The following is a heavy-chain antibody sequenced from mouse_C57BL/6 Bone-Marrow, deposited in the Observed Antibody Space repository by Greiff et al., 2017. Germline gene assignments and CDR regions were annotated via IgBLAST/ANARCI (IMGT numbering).Heavy chain of an antibody. CDR2: IDPSDSYT. CDR1: GYTFTSYW. V-gene: IGHV1-50*01. D-gene: IGHD4-1*01. Sequence: VQLQQPGAELVKPGASVKLSCKASGYTFTSYWMQWVKQRPGQGLEWIGEIDPSDSYTNYNQKFKGKATLTVDTSSSTAYMQLSSLTSEDSAVYYYAKEILDAMDYWGQGTSVTVSS. CDR3: AKEILDAMDY. J-gene: IGHJ4*01.